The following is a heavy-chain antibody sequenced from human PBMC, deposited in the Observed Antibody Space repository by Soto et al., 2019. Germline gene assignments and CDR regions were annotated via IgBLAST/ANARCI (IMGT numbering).Heavy chain of an antibody. CDR1: GFTFSNYG. CDR2: ISSNGDTA. D-gene: IGHD4-17*01. Sequence: TGGSLRLSCAASGFTFSNYGMNWVRQAPGKGPEWVSGISSNGDTANYADSVNGRFTISRDNSKNALYMQMNGLRPEDTAVYYCAKDLSRWPHYAFDSWGQGTLVTVSS. V-gene: IGHV3-23*01. CDR3: AKDLSRWPHYAFDS. J-gene: IGHJ5*01.